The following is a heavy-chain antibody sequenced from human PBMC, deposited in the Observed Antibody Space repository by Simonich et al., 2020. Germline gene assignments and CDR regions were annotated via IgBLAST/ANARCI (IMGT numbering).Heavy chain of an antibody. CDR1: GFTFSSYW. CDR3: ARDREVYGSGSYYNY. D-gene: IGHD3-10*01. J-gene: IGHJ4*02. V-gene: IGHV3-7*01. CDR2: IKQDVSEK. Sequence: EVQLVESGGGLVQPGGSLRLSCAASGFTFSSYWMSWVRQAPGKGLEWVEKIKQDVSEKYYVDSVKGRFTISIDNAKNSLYLQMNSLRAEDTAVYYCARDREVYGSGSYYNYWGQGTLVTVSS.